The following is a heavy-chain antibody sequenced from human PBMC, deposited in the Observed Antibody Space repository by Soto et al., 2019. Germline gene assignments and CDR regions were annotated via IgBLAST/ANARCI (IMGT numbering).Heavy chain of an antibody. CDR3: ARRAHMSRRGETFSYYYYGMDV. D-gene: IGHD3-16*01. Sequence: EVQLVQSGAEVKKPGESLRISCKGSGYSFTSYWISWVCQMPGKGLEWMGRIDPIDSYTNYSPSFQGHVTISADKSISTAYLQWSSLKASDTAMYYCARRAHMSRRGETFSYYYYGMDVWGQGTTVTVSS. V-gene: IGHV5-10-1*01. J-gene: IGHJ6*02. CDR2: IDPIDSYT. CDR1: GYSFTSYW.